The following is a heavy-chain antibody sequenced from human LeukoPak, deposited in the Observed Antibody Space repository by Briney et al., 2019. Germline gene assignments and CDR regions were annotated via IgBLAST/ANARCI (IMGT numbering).Heavy chain of an antibody. CDR2: INHSGST. J-gene: IGHJ4*02. D-gene: IGHD3-22*01. Sequence: SETLSLTCAVYGGSFSGYYWSWIRQPPGRGLELIGEINHSGSTNYNPSLKSRVTISVDTSKNQFSLKLSSVTAADTAVYYCASSRDYYDSSGYLANYFDYWGQGTLVPVSS. CDR1: GGSFSGYY. V-gene: IGHV4-34*01. CDR3: ASSRDYYDSSGYLANYFDY.